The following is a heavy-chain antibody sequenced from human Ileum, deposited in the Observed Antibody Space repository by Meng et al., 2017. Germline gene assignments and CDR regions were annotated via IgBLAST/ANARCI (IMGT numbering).Heavy chain of an antibody. V-gene: IGHV3-30*10. D-gene: IGHD5-18*01. CDR3: AREGYSSGRAPAFDI. CDR2: ISHDESNK. Sequence: GESLKISCAASGFSLSSYVMHWVRQAQGKGPEWVALISHDESNKGSRDSLKGRVTISRDISKNTLDLQMNSLRPEDTAVYYCAREGYSSGRAPAFDIWGQGTKVTVSS. CDR1: GFSLSSYV. J-gene: IGHJ3*02.